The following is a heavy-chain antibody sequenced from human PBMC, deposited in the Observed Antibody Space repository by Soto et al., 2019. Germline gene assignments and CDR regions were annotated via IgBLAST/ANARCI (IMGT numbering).Heavy chain of an antibody. Sequence: QVQLVESGGGVVQPGRSLRLSCAASGFTFSSYGMHWVRQAPGKGLESVAVISYDGSNKYYAESVKGRFTISRDNSKNTLYLQMNSLRAEDTAVYYWAKEGLEPQHGGNYYYYGMDVWGQGTTVTVSS. D-gene: IGHD1-1*01. V-gene: IGHV3-30*18. J-gene: IGHJ6*02. CDR2: ISYDGSNK. CDR3: AKEGLEPQHGGNYYYYGMDV. CDR1: GFTFSSYG.